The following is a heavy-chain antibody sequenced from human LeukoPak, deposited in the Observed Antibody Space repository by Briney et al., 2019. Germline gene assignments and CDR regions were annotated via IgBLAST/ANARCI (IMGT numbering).Heavy chain of an antibody. CDR2: MYHSGTT. D-gene: IGHD5-24*01. CDR3: ARHRGRDGGYVFDY. J-gene: IGHJ4*02. V-gene: IGHV4-39*01. Sequence: SETLSLTCSVSGGSITITNYYWGWVRQPPGKGLEWIGSMYHSGTTYYNPSLKTRLTISVDTSKNQFSLNLSAVTAADTALYFCARHRGRDGGYVFDYWGQGTLVTVSS. CDR1: GGSITITNYY.